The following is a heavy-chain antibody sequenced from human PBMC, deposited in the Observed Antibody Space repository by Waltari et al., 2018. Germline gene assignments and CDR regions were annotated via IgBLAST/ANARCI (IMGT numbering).Heavy chain of an antibody. CDR2: TRNKANSYTT. D-gene: IGHD4-17*01. CDR3: ARDPYGDHGGWYFDL. CDR1: GGSISSSSYY. V-gene: IGHV3-72*01. Sequence: LQLQESGPGLVKPSETLSLTCTVSGGSISSSSYYWGWIRQAPGKGLEWVGRTRNKANSYTTEYAASVKGRFTISRDDSKNSLYLQMNSLKTEDTAVYYCARDPYGDHGGWYFDLWGRGTLVTVSS. J-gene: IGHJ2*01.